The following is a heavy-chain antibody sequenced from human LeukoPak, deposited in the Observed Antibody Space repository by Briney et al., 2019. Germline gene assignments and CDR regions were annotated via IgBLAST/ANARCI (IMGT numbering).Heavy chain of an antibody. Sequence: ASETLSLTCTVSGGSFTSSSYYWCWIRQPPGKGLEWIGSIYYSGSTYYNPSLKSRVTISVDTSKNQLSLKLSSVTAADTAVYYCAKATQEYCSSTSCYQHWYFDLWGRGTLVTVSS. CDR1: GGSFTSSSYY. CDR3: AKATQEYCSSTSCYQHWYFDL. J-gene: IGHJ2*01. CDR2: IYYSGST. V-gene: IGHV4-39*01. D-gene: IGHD2-2*01.